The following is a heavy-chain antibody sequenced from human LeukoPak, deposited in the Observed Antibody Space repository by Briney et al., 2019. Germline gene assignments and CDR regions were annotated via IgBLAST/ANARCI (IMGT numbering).Heavy chain of an antibody. Sequence: GGSLRLSCVASEFIFSNYGMSWVRQAPGKGLEWVSAISASGGRTNYADSVKGRFTISRDNSKNTLYLQMNSLRAEDTAVYYCAKEGYQLPTDYWGQGTLVTVSS. CDR2: ISASGGRT. J-gene: IGHJ4*02. CDR1: EFIFSNYG. D-gene: IGHD2-2*01. CDR3: AKEGYQLPTDY. V-gene: IGHV3-23*01.